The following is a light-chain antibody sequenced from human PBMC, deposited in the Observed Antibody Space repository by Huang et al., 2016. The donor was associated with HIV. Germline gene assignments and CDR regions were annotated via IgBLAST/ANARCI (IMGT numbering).Light chain of an antibody. CDR3: QQYYTTPLP. J-gene: IGKJ4*01. Sequence: DIVMTQSPESLAASLGERATISCKSSQSVLYSSKNKNYLGCHQQKPGQPTRLLLSWASTRESGVPDRFSGSGSETDFTLTISSLQAEDVAVYYCQQYYTTPLPFGGGTKVGIK. V-gene: IGKV4-1*01. CDR2: WAS. CDR1: QSVLYSSKNKNY.